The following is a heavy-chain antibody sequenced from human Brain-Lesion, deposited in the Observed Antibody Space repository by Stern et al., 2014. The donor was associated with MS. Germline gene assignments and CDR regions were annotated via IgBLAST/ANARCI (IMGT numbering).Heavy chain of an antibody. CDR2: INPKSGGT. CDR1: GYTFTGYY. D-gene: IGHD3-22*01. V-gene: IGHV1-2*04. Sequence: VQLVESGAEVTKPGASVKVSCKASGYTFTGYYMPWVRQAPGQGLEWVGWINPKSGGTNYAQKFQGWVTMTRDTSINTAYMELSRLRSDDTAVYYCATYYYDSTGYNDFWGRGTLVTVSS. CDR3: ATYYYDSTGYNDF. J-gene: IGHJ4*02.